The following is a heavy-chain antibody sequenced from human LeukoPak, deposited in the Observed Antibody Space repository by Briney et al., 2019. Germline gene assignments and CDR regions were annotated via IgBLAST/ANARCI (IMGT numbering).Heavy chain of an antibody. CDR2: ISYDGSNR. D-gene: IGHD3-22*01. J-gene: IGHJ4*02. V-gene: IGHV3-30*18. CDR1: RFTFSSYG. Sequence: AGGSLRLSCAASRFTFSSYGMHWVRQSPGKGLEWLAVISYDGSNRYYADSVKGRFTISRDNSKNTLYLHMNSLRTEDTAVYYCAKGINHYDTRGYYTPTDYWGQGTLVTVSS. CDR3: AKGINHYDTRGYYTPTDY.